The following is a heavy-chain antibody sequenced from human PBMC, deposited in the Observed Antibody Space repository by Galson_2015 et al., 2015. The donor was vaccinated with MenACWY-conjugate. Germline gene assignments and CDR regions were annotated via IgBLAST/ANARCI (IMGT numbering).Heavy chain of an antibody. V-gene: IGHV3-23*01. J-gene: IGHJ4*02. CDR1: GFTFSNAW. CDR3: AKGIDIVVVPAAMGKHGIDY. CDR2: ISGSGGST. D-gene: IGHD2-2*01. Sequence: SLRLSCAASGFTFSNAWMSWVRQAPGKGLEWVSAISGSGGSTYYADSVKGRFTISRDNSKNTLYLQMNSLRAEDTAVYYCAKGIDIVVVPAAMGKHGIDYWGQGTLVTVSS.